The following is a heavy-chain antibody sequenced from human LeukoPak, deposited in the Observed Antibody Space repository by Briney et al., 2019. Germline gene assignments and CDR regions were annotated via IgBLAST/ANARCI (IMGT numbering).Heavy chain of an antibody. Sequence: SETLSLTCAVYGESFSGYYWSWIRQPPGRGLEWIGEINHSGSTSYSASLKSRVTISVDTSKNQFSLKLNSVTAADTAVYYCARGDIAAGGAPFDYWGQGTLVTVSS. J-gene: IGHJ4*02. D-gene: IGHD6-13*01. CDR3: ARGDIAAGGAPFDY. V-gene: IGHV4-34*01. CDR2: INHSGST. CDR1: GESFSGYY.